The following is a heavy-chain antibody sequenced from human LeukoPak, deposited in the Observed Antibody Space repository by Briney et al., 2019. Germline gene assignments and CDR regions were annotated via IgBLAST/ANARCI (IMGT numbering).Heavy chain of an antibody. CDR1: GYTFTGYY. Sequence: RASVKVSYKASGYTFTGYYMHWVRQAPGQGLEWMGRINPNSGGTNYAQKFQGRVTMTRDTSISTAYMELSRLRSDDTAVYYCARFPCITMVRPQTPGDISRFDPWGQGTLVTVSS. CDR3: ARFPCITMVRPQTPGDISRFDP. D-gene: IGHD3-10*01. CDR2: INPNSGGT. J-gene: IGHJ5*02. V-gene: IGHV1-2*06.